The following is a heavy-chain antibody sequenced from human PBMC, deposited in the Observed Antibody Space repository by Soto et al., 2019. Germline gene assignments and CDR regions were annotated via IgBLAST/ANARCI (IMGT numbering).Heavy chain of an antibody. Sequence: GASVKVSCKASGYTFTSYGISWVRQAPGQGLEWMGWISAYNGNTNYAQKLQGRVTMTTDTSTSTAYMELRSLRSDGTAVFYCATRQGYSSSSELGGWMDVWGQGTTVTVSS. CDR2: ISAYNGNT. J-gene: IGHJ6*02. D-gene: IGHD6-6*01. V-gene: IGHV1-18*04. CDR1: GYTFTSYG. CDR3: ATRQGYSSSSELGGWMDV.